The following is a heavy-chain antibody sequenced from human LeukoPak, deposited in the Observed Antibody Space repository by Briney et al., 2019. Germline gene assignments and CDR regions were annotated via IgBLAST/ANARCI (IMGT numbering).Heavy chain of an antibody. J-gene: IGHJ4*02. D-gene: IGHD5-24*01. CDR3: ARGLRSGMSTISLDC. CDR2: IFPILNIA. V-gene: IGHV1-69*04. Sequence: SVKVSCKTSGGTFSGYGIIWVRQAPGQGLEWMGRIFPILNIAKYAQKFQGRVTITADKSTNTAYMELSSLRSEDTAVYYCARGLRSGMSTISLDCWGQGTLVTVSS. CDR1: GGTFSGYG.